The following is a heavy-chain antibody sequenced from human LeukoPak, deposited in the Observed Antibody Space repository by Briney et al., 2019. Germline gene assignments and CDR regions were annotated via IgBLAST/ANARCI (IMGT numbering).Heavy chain of an antibody. Sequence: SETLSLTCTVSGGPISSYYWSWIRQPAGKGLEWIGRFHTSGNTDYNPSFMSRVTMSVDTSKNQFSLKLNSVTAADTAVYYCARVGYNWNHFDYWGQGTLVTVPS. CDR3: ARVGYNWNHFDY. D-gene: IGHD1-20*01. CDR1: GGPISSYY. CDR2: FHTSGNT. J-gene: IGHJ4*02. V-gene: IGHV4-4*07.